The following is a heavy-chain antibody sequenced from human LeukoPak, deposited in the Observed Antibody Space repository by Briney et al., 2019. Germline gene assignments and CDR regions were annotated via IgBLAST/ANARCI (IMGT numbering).Heavy chain of an antibody. D-gene: IGHD4-17*01. Sequence: KPSETLSLTCTVSGGSISTYYWSWIRQPPGKGLEWIGHIYYSGSTNYNPSLKSRVTISVDTSKTQFSLKLSSVTAADTAVYYCARVVYYGDYFPFDYWGQGTLVTVSS. CDR2: IYYSGST. CDR1: GGSISTYY. J-gene: IGHJ4*02. V-gene: IGHV4-59*08. CDR3: ARVVYYGDYFPFDY.